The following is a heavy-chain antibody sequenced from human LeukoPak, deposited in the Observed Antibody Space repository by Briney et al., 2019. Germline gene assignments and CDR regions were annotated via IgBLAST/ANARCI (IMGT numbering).Heavy chain of an antibody. CDR2: IYYSGST. V-gene: IGHV4-39*01. CDR1: GGSISTSTYY. J-gene: IGHJ4*02. D-gene: IGHD3-22*01. CDR3: AKGSYYDSSGSFYFDY. Sequence: SETLSLTCTISGGSISTSTYYWGWIRQPPGKGLEWIGSIYYSGSTYYNPSLRSRVTISVDTSKNQFSLKLSSVTAADTAAYYCAKGSYYDSSGSFYFDYWGQGTLVTVSS.